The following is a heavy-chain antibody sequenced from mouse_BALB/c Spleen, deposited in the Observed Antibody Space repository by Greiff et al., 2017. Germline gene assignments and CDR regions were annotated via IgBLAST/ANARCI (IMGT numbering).Heavy chain of an antibody. CDR3: ARHGDYDGDGPDY. V-gene: IGHV5-6*01. Sequence: EVQRVESGGDLVKPGGSLKLSCAASGFTFSSYGMSWVRQTPDKRLEWVATISSGGSYTYYPDSVKGRFTISRDNAKNTLYLQMSSLKSEDTAMYYCARHGDYDGDGPDYWGQGTTLTVSS. CDR2: ISSGGSYT. J-gene: IGHJ2*01. CDR1: GFTFSSYG. D-gene: IGHD2-4*01.